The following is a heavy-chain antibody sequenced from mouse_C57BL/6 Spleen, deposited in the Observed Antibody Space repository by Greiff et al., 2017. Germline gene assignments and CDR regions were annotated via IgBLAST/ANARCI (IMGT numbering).Heavy chain of an antibody. CDR3: ARKGSNSNFDY. J-gene: IGHJ2*01. V-gene: IGHV1-64*01. D-gene: IGHD4-1*01. CDR1: GYTFTSYW. CDR2: IHPNSGST. Sequence: VQLQQPGAELVKPGASVKLSCKASGYTFTSYWMHWVKQRPGQGLEWIGMIHPNSGSTNYNEKFKSKATLTVDKSSSTAYMQLSSLTSEDSAVYYCARKGSNSNFDYWGQGTTRTVSS.